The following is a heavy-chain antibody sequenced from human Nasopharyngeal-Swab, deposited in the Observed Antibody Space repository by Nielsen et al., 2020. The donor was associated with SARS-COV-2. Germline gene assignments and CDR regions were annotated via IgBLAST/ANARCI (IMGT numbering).Heavy chain of an antibody. V-gene: IGHV6-1*01. J-gene: IGHJ6*02. D-gene: IGHD6-13*01. Sequence: SQTLSLTCAIPGDSVSSTSAAWNWIRQSPSRGLEWLGRTYYRSKWYNDYAVSVKSRITINPDTSKNQFSLQLNSVTPEDTAVYYCARGSRGPGYSSSWLNYYYYYGMDVWSQGTTVTVSS. CDR1: GDSVSSTSAA. CDR2: TYYRSKWYN. CDR3: ARGSRGPGYSSSWLNYYYYYGMDV.